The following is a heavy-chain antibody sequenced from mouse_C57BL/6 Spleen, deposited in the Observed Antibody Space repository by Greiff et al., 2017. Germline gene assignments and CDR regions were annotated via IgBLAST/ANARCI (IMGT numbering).Heavy chain of an antibody. J-gene: IGHJ3*01. Sequence: VQLQQSGAELMKPGASVKLSCKATGYTFTGYWIEWVKQRPGQGLEWIGMILPGSGSTNYNEKFKGKATFAADTSSNTAYMQLSSLTAEDSAIYCCGRGGSSLSCFACWGQGTLVTVSA. V-gene: IGHV1-9*01. D-gene: IGHD1-1*01. CDR1: GYTFTGYW. CDR3: GRGGSSLSCFAC. CDR2: ILPGSGST.